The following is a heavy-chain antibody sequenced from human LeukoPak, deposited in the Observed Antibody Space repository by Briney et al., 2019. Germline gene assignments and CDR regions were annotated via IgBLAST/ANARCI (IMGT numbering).Heavy chain of an antibody. J-gene: IGHJ4*02. CDR2: IRSTPDGGAT. D-gene: IGHD2-2*03. V-gene: IGHV3-15*01. CDR3: ATDLHFGYCTATSCANY. Sequence: GGSLRLSCTASGFTFINSWMTWVRQAPGKGLEWVGRIRSTPDGGATDYAAPVKGRFTISRDDSKNTLYLQMSSLRTEDTAVYYCATDLHFGYCTATSCANYWGQGTLVTVSS. CDR1: GFTFINSW.